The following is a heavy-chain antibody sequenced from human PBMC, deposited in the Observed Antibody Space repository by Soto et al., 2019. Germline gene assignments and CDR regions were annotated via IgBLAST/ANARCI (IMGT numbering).Heavy chain of an antibody. CDR3: ARTPVLLWFGELSAPTPNSVNGMDV. CDR1: GFTFSSYE. CDR2: ISSSGSTI. J-gene: IGHJ6*02. V-gene: IGHV3-48*03. D-gene: IGHD3-10*01. Sequence: GGSLRLSCAASGFTFSSYEMNWVRQAPGKGLEWVSYISSSGSTIYYADSVKGRFTISRDNAKNSLYLQMNSLRVEDTAVYYCARTPVLLWFGELSAPTPNSVNGMDVWGQGTTVTVSS.